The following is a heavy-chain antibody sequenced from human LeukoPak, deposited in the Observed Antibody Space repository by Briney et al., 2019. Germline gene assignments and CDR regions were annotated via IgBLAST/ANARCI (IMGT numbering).Heavy chain of an antibody. V-gene: IGHV3-21*01. CDR1: GFIFSSYS. CDR3: ATGDYGAFDI. Sequence: PGGSLRLSCVASGFIFSSYSMNWVRQAPGKGLEWVSSISSSSSYIYYADSVKGRFTISRDNAKNSLYLQMNSLRAEDTAVYYCATGDYGAFDIWGRGTMVTVSS. CDR2: ISSSSSYI. J-gene: IGHJ3*02. D-gene: IGHD4-17*01.